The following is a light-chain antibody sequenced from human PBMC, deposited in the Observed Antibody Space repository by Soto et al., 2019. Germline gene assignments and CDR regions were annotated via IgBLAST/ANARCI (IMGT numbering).Light chain of an antibody. Sequence: QSALTQPRSVSGSPGQSVTISCTGTSRDVGGYNYVSWYQQHPGKAPKSMIYDVSKRPSGVPDRFSGCKSGNTASLTISGLQAEDEADYYCCSYAGRYTWVFGGGTKLTVL. J-gene: IGLJ3*02. CDR1: SRDVGGYNY. CDR3: CSYAGRYTWV. CDR2: DVS. V-gene: IGLV2-11*01.